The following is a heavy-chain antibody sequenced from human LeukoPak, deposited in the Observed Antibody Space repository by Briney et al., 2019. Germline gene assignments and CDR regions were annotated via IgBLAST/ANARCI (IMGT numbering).Heavy chain of an antibody. CDR1: GGSISSGGHY. V-gene: IGHV4-30-4*01. CDR2: IFYGGSP. J-gene: IGHJ4*02. D-gene: IGHD5-18*01. CDR3: ARGRGYGYGIDY. Sequence: PSETLSLTCTVSGGSISSGGHYWSWARQPPGTGLEWIGQIFYGGSPLYHPPLMTRLPLSQPTPNHQFPLRLPSFTAADTAVYFCARGRGYGYGIDYWGQGTLVTVSS.